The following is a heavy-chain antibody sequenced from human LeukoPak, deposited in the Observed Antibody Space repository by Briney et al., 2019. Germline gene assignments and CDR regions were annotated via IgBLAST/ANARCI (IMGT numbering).Heavy chain of an antibody. CDR3: ARGADIVVVVAAPDDAFDI. CDR2: ISAYNGNT. Sequence: ASVKVSCKASGYTFTSYGISWVRQAPGQGLEWMGWISAYNGNTNYAQKLQGRVTMTTDTSTSTAYMELRSLRSDDTAVHYCARGADIVVVVAAPDDAFDIWGQGTMVTVSS. CDR1: GYTFTSYG. J-gene: IGHJ3*02. D-gene: IGHD2-15*01. V-gene: IGHV1-18*01.